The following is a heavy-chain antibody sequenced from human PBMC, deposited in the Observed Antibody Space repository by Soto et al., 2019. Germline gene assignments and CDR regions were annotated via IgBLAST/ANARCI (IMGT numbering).Heavy chain of an antibody. Sequence: EVQLVESGGGLVQPGGSLRLSCAASGFTFSSYWMHWVRQAPGKGLVWVSRIKGDGSSTSYADSVKGRFTISRDNAKNTLYLQMNSLRAEDTAVYYCTRDAYYDFWSGYSGYYYYYMDVWGKGTTVTVSS. D-gene: IGHD3-3*01. J-gene: IGHJ6*03. CDR2: IKGDGSST. CDR3: TRDAYYDFWSGYSGYYYYYMDV. V-gene: IGHV3-74*01. CDR1: GFTFSSYW.